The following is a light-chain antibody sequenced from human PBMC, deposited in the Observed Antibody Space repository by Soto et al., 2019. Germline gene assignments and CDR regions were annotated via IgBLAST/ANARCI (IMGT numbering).Light chain of an antibody. CDR2: AAS. V-gene: IGKV1-39*01. CDR1: QSISSY. Sequence: DIPMTQSPSSLSASVGDRVTITCRASQSISSYLNWYQQKPGKAPKLLIYAASSLQSGVPSRFSGSGSGTDFTLTISSLQPEDFATDYCQQSYSTHTFGQGTKLEIK. J-gene: IGKJ2*01. CDR3: QQSYSTHT.